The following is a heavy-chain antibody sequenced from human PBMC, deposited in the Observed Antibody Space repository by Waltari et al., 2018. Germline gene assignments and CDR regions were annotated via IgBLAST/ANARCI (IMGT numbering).Heavy chain of an antibody. Sequence: EVXXVXSGAEXKKXGESLKISCKGSXYTFTKFWLPWVRQIHGKGLEFMGIFYPDXSEARXSPSFQGLVTXSADKSISTAYVQWSSLXASDTAIYXCAKFXGNVKDTSGLNXWGQGTLVTVSS. CDR2: FYPDXSEA. V-gene: IGHV5-51*01. D-gene: IGHD6-19*01. CDR1: XYTFTKFW. J-gene: IGHJ4*02. CDR3: AKFXGNVKDTSGLNX.